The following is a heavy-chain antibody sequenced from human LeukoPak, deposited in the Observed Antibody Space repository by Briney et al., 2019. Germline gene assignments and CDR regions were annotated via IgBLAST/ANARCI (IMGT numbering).Heavy chain of an antibody. J-gene: IGHJ6*04. CDR1: GFTFSSYA. V-gene: IGHV3-64D*06. Sequence: GGSLRLSCSASGFTFSSYAMHWVRQAPGKGLEYVSAISSNGGSTYYADSVKGRFTISRDNSKNTLYLQMSSLRAEDTVVYYCSMVRAFYYYYGMDVWGKGTTVTVSS. CDR3: SMVRAFYYYYGMDV. CDR2: ISSNGGST. D-gene: IGHD3-10*01.